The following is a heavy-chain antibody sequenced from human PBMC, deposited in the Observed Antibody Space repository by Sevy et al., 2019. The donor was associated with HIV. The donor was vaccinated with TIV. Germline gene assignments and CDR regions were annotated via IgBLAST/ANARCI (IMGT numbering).Heavy chain of an antibody. J-gene: IGHJ6*02. CDR3: ARIGKVLRFLEWFPFGMDV. Sequence: SETLSLTCTVSGGSISSYCWSWIRQPPGKGLEWIGCIFYSGSTNYNPSLKSRVTISVDTSKNQFSLKLSSVTAADTAVYYCARIGKVLRFLEWFPFGMDVWGQGTTVTVSS. CDR1: GGSISSYC. V-gene: IGHV4-59*01. CDR2: IFYSGST. D-gene: IGHD3-3*01.